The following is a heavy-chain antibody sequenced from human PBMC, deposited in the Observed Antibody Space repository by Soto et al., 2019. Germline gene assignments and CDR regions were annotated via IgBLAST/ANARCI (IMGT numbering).Heavy chain of an antibody. V-gene: IGHV1-8*01. Sequence: GASVKVSCKSSGYTFTSYDINWVRQATGQGLEWMGWMNPNSGNTGYAQKFQGRVTMTRNTSISTAYMELSSLRSEDTAVYYCAREVTTGTDYNWFDPWGQGTLVTVSS. J-gene: IGHJ5*02. CDR1: GYTFTSYD. CDR3: AREVTTGTDYNWFDP. CDR2: MNPNSGNT. D-gene: IGHD1-1*01.